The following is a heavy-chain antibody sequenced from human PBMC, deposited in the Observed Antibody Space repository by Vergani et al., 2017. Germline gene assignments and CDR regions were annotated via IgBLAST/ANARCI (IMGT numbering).Heavy chain of an antibody. CDR1: GYTFTSYG. CDR2: IIPIFGTA. Sequence: QVQLVQSGAEVKKPGASVKVSCKASGYTFTSYGISWVRQAPGQGLEWMGGIIPIFGTANYAQKLQGRVTITADESTSTAYMELSSLRSEDTAVYYCARDGKRGYSYGFDYWGQGTLVTVSS. CDR3: ARDGKRGYSYGFDY. J-gene: IGHJ4*02. V-gene: IGHV1-69*13. D-gene: IGHD5-18*01.